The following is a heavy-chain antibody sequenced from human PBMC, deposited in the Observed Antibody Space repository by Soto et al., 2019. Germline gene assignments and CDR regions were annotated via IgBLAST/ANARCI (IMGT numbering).Heavy chain of an antibody. V-gene: IGHV4-39*01. CDR3: ARRLFSSTWPSYFDY. J-gene: IGHJ4*02. Sequence: LSLTCTVSGGSISSNSYYWGWIRQPPGKGLEWIGCIHYSGSTYYNPSLRSRVTSSVDTSKNQFSLKVSSVTAADTAVYYCARRLFSSTWPSYFDYWGQGTLVTVSS. D-gene: IGHD6-13*01. CDR2: IHYSGST. CDR1: GGSISSNSYY.